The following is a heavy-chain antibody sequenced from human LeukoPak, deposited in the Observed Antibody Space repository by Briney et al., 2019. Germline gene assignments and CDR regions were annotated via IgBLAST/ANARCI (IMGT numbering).Heavy chain of an antibody. V-gene: IGHV4-34*01. D-gene: IGHD1-26*01. CDR1: GGSFSGYY. CDR2: INHSGST. CDR3: AGLSGSYFRKQDY. Sequence: PSENPSPTRAVYGGSFSGYYWGSVRQPPGKGPGWVGEINHSGSTNYNPSLKSRVTISVDTSKNQFSLKLSSVTAADTAVYYCAGLSGSYFRKQDYWGQGTLVTVSS. J-gene: IGHJ4*02.